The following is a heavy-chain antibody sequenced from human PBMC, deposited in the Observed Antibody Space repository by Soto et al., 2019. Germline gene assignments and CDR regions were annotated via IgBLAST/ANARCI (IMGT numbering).Heavy chain of an antibody. CDR3: TRELGLTCTGSSCSYNWFDV. J-gene: IGHJ5*02. CDR2: LSSSGGAI. D-gene: IGHD3-9*01. Sequence: EVQLVESGGALVQPGGTLRLSCAATGFTFSAYDMNWVRQAPGKGLEWIAYLSSSGGAIYYADSVRGRFTISRDNAKNSLHLVLSGLTVDDTALYYCTRELGLTCTGSSCSYNWFDVWGPGTQVTVSP. CDR1: GFTFSAYD. V-gene: IGHV3-48*03.